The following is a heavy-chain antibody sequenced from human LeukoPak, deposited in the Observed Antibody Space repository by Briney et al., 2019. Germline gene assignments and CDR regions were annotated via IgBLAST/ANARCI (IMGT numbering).Heavy chain of an antibody. D-gene: IGHD3-10*01. Sequence: GGSLRLSCAASGFTFSSYWMHWVRQAPGKGLVWVSRINSDGSSTSYADSVKGRFTISRDNAKNTLYLQMNSLRAEDTAVYYCARDASYYYGSGSMDVWGQGTTVTVSS. V-gene: IGHV3-74*01. J-gene: IGHJ6*02. CDR1: GFTFSSYW. CDR3: ARDASYYYGSGSMDV. CDR2: INSDGSST.